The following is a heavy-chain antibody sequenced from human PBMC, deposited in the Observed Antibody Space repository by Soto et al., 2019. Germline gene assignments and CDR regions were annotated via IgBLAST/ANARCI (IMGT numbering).Heavy chain of an antibody. V-gene: IGHV4-4*02. CDR3: AIGAFWAFDI. CDR2: IHHTGVI. Sequence: QVHLQESGPGLVQPSGTLSLTCGVSGASVTDYWWTWVRQPPGKGLEWIEEIHHTGVINYNPSLRSQVTITRDNPMNHVGPRLTAVTAADTAMYYCAIGAFWAFDIWGQGTMVTVSS. CDR1: GASVTDYW. J-gene: IGHJ3*02. D-gene: IGHD3-3*02.